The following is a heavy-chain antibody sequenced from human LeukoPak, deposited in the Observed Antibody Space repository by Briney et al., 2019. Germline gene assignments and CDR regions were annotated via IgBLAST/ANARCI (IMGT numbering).Heavy chain of an antibody. D-gene: IGHD4-23*01. CDR3: AKGPLLGRVTLRLSYYSRMDV. CDR2: ISGSGGST. CDR1: GFTFSSYA. J-gene: IGHJ6*02. Sequence: GGSLTLSCAASGFTFSSYAMRWLRQAPGEGLEGVSAISGSGGSTYYTDSVKGPFTISRDNSKNTLYLQMHTLTAEDTAVYYCAKGPLLGRVTLRLSYYSRMDVWGQGTTVTVSS. V-gene: IGHV3-23*01.